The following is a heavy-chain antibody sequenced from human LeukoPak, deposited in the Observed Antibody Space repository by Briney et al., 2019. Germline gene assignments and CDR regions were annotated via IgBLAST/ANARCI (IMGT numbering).Heavy chain of an antibody. CDR2: ISGSGGST. CDR1: GFTFSSYA. Sequence: GGSLRLSCAASGFTFSSYAMSWVRQAPGKGLEWVSAISGSGGSTYYADSVKGRFTISRDNSKNTLYLQMNSLRAEDTAVYYCAKGKYCSGGSCYVDYYYYYGMDVWGQGTTVTVSS. CDR3: AKGKYCSGGSCYVDYYYYYGMDV. D-gene: IGHD2-15*01. J-gene: IGHJ6*02. V-gene: IGHV3-23*01.